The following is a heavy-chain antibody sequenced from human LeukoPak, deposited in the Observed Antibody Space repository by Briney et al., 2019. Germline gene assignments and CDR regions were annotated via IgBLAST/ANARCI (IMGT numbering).Heavy chain of an antibody. CDR1: GFTFSDYY. CDR2: ISGSGTYT. Sequence: PGGSLRLSCATSGFTFSDYYMSWIRQAPGKGLEWVSYISGSGTYTNSADSVKGRFTISRDYPKNSLYLQMSSLRAEDTAVYYCARQGGDILTGYLDYWGQGTLVTVSS. D-gene: IGHD3-9*01. J-gene: IGHJ4*02. CDR3: ARQGGDILTGYLDY. V-gene: IGHV3-11*03.